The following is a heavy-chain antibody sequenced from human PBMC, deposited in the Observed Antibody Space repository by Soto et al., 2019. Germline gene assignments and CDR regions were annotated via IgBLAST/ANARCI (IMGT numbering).Heavy chain of an antibody. CDR1: GGPISTSRNY. D-gene: IGHD4-4*01. CDR3: VSRSNGACND. Sequence: HLQLQEPGPGLVKPSETLSLTCTVSGGPISTSRNYWGWIRQSPGKGLEWIGSMTYGGGTAYYNSSLKSRVTVSVDPSRNHFSLRLSSLTAEDTAVYYCVSRSNGACNDWRQGSVVTVSS. CDR2: MTYGGGTA. J-gene: IGHJ4*02. V-gene: IGHV4-39*02.